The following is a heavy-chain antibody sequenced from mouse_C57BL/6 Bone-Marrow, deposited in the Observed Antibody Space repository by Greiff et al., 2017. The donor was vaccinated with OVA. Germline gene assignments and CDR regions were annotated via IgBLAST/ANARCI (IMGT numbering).Heavy chain of an antibody. J-gene: IGHJ2*01. CDR2: IDPETGGT. CDR1: GYTFTDYE. CDR3: TRKKLLNFDY. V-gene: IGHV1-15*01. Sequence: VQGVESGAELVRPGASVTLSCKASGYTFTDYEMHWVKQTPVHGLEWIGAIDPETGGTAYNQKFKGKAILTADKSSSTAYMELRSLTSEDSAVYYCTRKKLLNFDYWGQGTTLTVSS. D-gene: IGHD1-1*01.